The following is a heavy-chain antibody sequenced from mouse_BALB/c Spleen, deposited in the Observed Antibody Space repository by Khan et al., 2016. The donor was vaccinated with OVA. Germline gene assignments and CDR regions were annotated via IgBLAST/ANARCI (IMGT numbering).Heavy chain of an antibody. CDR3: ASGGYGYFDV. CDR1: GYTFTNYG. J-gene: IGHJ1*01. CDR2: INTYTGEP. V-gene: IGHV9-3-1*01. Sequence: QIQLVQSGPELKKPGETVKISCKASGYTFTNYGMNWVKQAPGKGLKWMGWINTYTGEPTYTDDFKGRFAFSLVTSASTAYLQINNLKNEDTATYFCASGGYGYFDVWGAGTTVTVSS. D-gene: IGHD1-1*02.